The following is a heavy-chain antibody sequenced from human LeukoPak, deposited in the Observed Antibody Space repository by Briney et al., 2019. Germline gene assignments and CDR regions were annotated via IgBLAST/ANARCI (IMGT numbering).Heavy chain of an antibody. V-gene: IGHV3-48*03. Sequence: GSLRLSCAASGFTFSSYEMNWVRQAPGKGLEWVSYISSTGSTIYYADSVKGRFTISRDNAKNSLYLQMNSLRAEDTAVYYCASLPTYSSSWYRNFSYYMDVWGKGTTVTVSS. D-gene: IGHD6-13*01. J-gene: IGHJ6*03. CDR1: GFTFSSYE. CDR3: ASLPTYSSSWYRNFSYYMDV. CDR2: ISSTGSTI.